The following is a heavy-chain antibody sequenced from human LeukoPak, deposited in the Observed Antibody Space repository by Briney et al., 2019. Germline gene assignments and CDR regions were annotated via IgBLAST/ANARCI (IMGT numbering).Heavy chain of an antibody. Sequence: PGGSLRLSCAASGFTFSSYGMNWVRQAPGEGLEWVSYISHSSDSIYYADSVKGRFTISRDNAENSLYLQMNSLRDEDTAVYYCARAMRSGYDYWGQGTLVTVSS. CDR2: ISHSSDSI. V-gene: IGHV3-48*02. CDR1: GFTFSSYG. CDR3: ARAMRSGYDY. D-gene: IGHD5-12*01. J-gene: IGHJ4*02.